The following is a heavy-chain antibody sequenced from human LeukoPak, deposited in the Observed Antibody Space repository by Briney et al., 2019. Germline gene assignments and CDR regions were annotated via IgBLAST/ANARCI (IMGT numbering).Heavy chain of an antibody. V-gene: IGHV1-46*01. CDR3: ARDLTDSSGYYGD. Sequence: GASVKVSCKASGYTFTGYYIHWVRQAPGQGLECVGWINPNSGGSTSYAQKFQGRVTMTRDTSTSTVYMELSSLRSEDTAVYYCARDLTDSSGYYGDWGQGTLVTVSS. D-gene: IGHD3-22*01. J-gene: IGHJ4*02. CDR2: INPNSGGST. CDR1: GYTFTGYY.